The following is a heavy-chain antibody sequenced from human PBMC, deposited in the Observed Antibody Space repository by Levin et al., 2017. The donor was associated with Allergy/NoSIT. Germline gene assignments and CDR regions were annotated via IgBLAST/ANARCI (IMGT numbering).Heavy chain of an antibody. Sequence: GGSLRLSCAASGFILSDFGMHWVRQAPGKGLEWVAVMSHDGNFQYYADSVRGRFTVSKDLSKNTLSLQMNSLTAQDTAVYYCARDREFYFDNWGQGTLVTVSS. D-gene: IGHD2/OR15-2a*01. CDR2: MSHDGNFQ. J-gene: IGHJ4*02. CDR1: GFILSDFG. V-gene: IGHV3-33*01. CDR3: ARDREFYFDN.